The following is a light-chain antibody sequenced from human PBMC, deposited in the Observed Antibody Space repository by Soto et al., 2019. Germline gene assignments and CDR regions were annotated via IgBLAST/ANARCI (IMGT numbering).Light chain of an antibody. Sequence: QSALTQPRSVSGSPGQSVTMSCTGTNSDVGRYNLVSWYQQYPGKVPKLLIYDVTKRSSGVPDRFSGSKSGNTASLTISGLRAEDEADYYCCSYADTVYVFGSGTKLTVL. CDR3: CSYADTVYV. V-gene: IGLV2-11*01. CDR1: NSDVGRYNL. CDR2: DVT. J-gene: IGLJ1*01.